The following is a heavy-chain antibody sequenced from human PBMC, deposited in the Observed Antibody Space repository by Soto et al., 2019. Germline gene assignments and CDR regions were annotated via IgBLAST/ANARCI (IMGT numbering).Heavy chain of an antibody. D-gene: IGHD2-8*02. Sequence: QVQLQQWGAGLLKPSETLSLTCAVYGGSFSGYYWTWIRQPPGTGLEWIGEINHSGSTNYNPSLTSRDIISVDTSKSQFSLTLTSGTDADTAVYYCARDKITGLFDYWGQGTLVTVSS. CDR2: INHSGST. V-gene: IGHV4-34*01. J-gene: IGHJ4*02. CDR3: ARDKITGLFDY. CDR1: GGSFSGYY.